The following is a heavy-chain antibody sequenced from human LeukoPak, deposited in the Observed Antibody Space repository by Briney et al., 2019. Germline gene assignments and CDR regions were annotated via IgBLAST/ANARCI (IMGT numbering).Heavy chain of an antibody. J-gene: IGHJ6*02. Sequence: SETLSLTCTVSGGSISSSSYYWGWIRQPPGKGLEWIGSIYYSGSTYYNPSLKSRVTISVDTSKNQFSLKLSSVTAADTAVYYCARDSDYFGSGSPPYYYYGMDVWGQGTTVTVSS. CDR3: ARDSDYFGSGSPPYYYYGMDV. CDR1: GGSISSSSYY. CDR2: IYYSGST. D-gene: IGHD3-10*01. V-gene: IGHV4-39*07.